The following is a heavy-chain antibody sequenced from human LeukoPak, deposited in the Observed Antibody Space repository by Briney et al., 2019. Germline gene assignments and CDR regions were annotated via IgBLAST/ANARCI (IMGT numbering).Heavy chain of an antibody. J-gene: IGHJ4*02. V-gene: IGHV3-74*01. CDR3: TRGMYSSAWSIHY. D-gene: IGHD6-19*01. CDR1: GFTFSIYW. CDR2: INNDGSSI. Sequence: PGGSLRLSCEVSGFTFSIYWVHWIRRAPGKGLVWGSRINNDGSSIGSADSVKDRLTISRDNAKNTLYFQMNSLRAEDTAVYYCTRGMYSSAWSIHYWGQGTLVPVSS.